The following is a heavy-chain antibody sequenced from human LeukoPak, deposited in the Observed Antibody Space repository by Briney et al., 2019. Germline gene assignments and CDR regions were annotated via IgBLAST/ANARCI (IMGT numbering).Heavy chain of an antibody. CDR1: GFAFSSYW. CDR2: IKQDGGEE. J-gene: IGHJ4*02. V-gene: IGHV3-7*01. Sequence: QTGGSLRLSCVASGFAFSSYWMTWVRQAPGKGLEWVANIKQDGGEEYYVDSVKGRFTISRVNAKNSLFLQMNSLRVEDTAVYYCARLGGSYYTYWGQGTLVTVSS. D-gene: IGHD1-26*01. CDR3: ARLGGSYYTY.